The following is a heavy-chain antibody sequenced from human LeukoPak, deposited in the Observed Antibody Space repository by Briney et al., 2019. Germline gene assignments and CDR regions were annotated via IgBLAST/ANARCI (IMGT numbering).Heavy chain of an antibody. CDR3: ARETYCSGGSCYSCDY. Sequence: GASVKVSCKASGYTFTGYYMHWVRQAPGQGLEWMGWINPNSGGTNYAQEFQGRVTMTRDTSISTAYMELSRLRSDDTAVYYCARETYCSGGSCYSCDYWGQGTLVTVSS. CDR2: INPNSGGT. D-gene: IGHD2-15*01. V-gene: IGHV1-2*02. CDR1: GYTFTGYY. J-gene: IGHJ4*02.